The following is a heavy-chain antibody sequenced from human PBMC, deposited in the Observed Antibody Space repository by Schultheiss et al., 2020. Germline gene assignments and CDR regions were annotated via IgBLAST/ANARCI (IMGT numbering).Heavy chain of an antibody. CDR2: IYYSGST. V-gene: IGHV4-31*03. CDR1: GGSISSGGYY. D-gene: IGHD3-9*01. J-gene: IGHJ5*02. Sequence: TLSLTCIVSGGSISSGGYYWSWIRQHPGKGLEWIGYIYYSGSTYYNPSLKSRVTISVDTSKNQFSLKLSSVTAADTAVYYCARVGYDILTGYYSGWFDPWGQGTLVTVSS. CDR3: ARVGYDILTGYYSGWFDP.